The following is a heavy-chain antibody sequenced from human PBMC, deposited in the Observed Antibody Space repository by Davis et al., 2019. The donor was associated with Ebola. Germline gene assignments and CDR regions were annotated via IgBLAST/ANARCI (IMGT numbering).Heavy chain of an antibody. CDR3: AREGGFDI. CDR2: IDAGNGNT. CDR1: GYTFTNYA. J-gene: IGHJ3*02. V-gene: IGHV1-3*01. Sequence: AASVKVSCKASGYTFTNYAIHWVRQAPGQRLEWMGWIDAGNGNTKYSQKFQGRVTITRDTSASTAYMELSSLRSEDTAVYYCAREGGFDIWGQGTMVTVSS. D-gene: IGHD3-16*01.